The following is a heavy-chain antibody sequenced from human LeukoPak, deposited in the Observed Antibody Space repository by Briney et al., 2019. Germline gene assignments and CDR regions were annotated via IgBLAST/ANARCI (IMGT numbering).Heavy chain of an antibody. Sequence: GGSLKLSCAASGFTFSGSAMHWVRQASGKGLEWVGRIRSKANSYATAYAASVKGRFTISRDDSKNTAYLQMNSLKTEDTAVYYCTRRPGQRAGSYYPHYYYYMDVWGKGTTVTVS. V-gene: IGHV3-73*01. CDR1: GFTFSGSA. CDR2: IRSKANSYAT. D-gene: IGHD3-10*01. CDR3: TRRPGQRAGSYYPHYYYYMDV. J-gene: IGHJ6*03.